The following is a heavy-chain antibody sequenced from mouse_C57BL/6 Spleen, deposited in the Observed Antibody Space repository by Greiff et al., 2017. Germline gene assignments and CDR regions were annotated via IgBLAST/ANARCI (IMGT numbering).Heavy chain of an antibody. V-gene: IGHV1-50*01. Sequence: QVQLQQSGAELVKPGASVKLSCKASGYTFTSYWMQWVKQRPGQGLEWIGEIDPSDSYTNYNQKFKGKATLTVDTSSSPAYMQLSSLTSEDSAVYYCARRGGDYEAWFAYWGQGTLVTVSA. CDR1: GYTFTSYW. J-gene: IGHJ3*01. D-gene: IGHD2-4*01. CDR3: ARRGGDYEAWFAY. CDR2: IDPSDSYT.